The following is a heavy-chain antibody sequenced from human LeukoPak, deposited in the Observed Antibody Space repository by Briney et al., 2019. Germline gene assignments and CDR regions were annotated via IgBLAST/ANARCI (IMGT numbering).Heavy chain of an antibody. CDR1: GFIIGSYW. J-gene: IGHJ3*01. V-gene: IGHV3-7*01. CDR2: IRQDGSEK. Sequence: QPGGSLRLSCVASGFIIGSYWMSWVRQAPGNGLEWVANIRQDGSEKYYVDSVKGRLTISRDNAKNSLYLQMNNLTAADTAIYYCARAGYYGDDAFDLWDQGTRVTVSS. CDR3: ARAGYYGDDAFDL. D-gene: IGHD2/OR15-2a*01.